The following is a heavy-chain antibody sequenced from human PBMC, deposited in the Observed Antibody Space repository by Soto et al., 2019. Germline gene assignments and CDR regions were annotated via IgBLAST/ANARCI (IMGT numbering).Heavy chain of an antibody. Sequence: PGGSLRLSCAASGFTFSSYTMNWVRQAPGKGLEWVSSISSSSDYIYYANSVNGRFTISRDNAKNSLYLQMNSLRAEDTAVYYYARGLNRITARPYWYFDLWGRGTLVTVSS. D-gene: IGHD6-6*01. CDR3: ARGLNRITARPYWYFDL. CDR2: ISSSSDYI. V-gene: IGHV3-21*01. J-gene: IGHJ2*01. CDR1: GFTFSSYT.